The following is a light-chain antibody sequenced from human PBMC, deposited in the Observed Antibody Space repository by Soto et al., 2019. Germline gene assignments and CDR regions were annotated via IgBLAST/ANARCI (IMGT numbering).Light chain of an antibody. Sequence: EIVLTQSPGTLSLSPGEGATLSCRASQSVSSTYIAWYQHKPGQAPRPLIYGASNRATGIPDRFSGSGSGTDFTLTISRLEPEDFAVYYCQEYGSSRTFGQGTKVDIK. V-gene: IGKV3-20*01. J-gene: IGKJ1*01. CDR3: QEYGSSRT. CDR2: GAS. CDR1: QSVSSTY.